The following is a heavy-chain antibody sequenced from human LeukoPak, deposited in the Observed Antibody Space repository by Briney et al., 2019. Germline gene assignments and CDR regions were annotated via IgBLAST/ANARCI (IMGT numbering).Heavy chain of an antibody. CDR1: GGSFSGYY. V-gene: IGHV4-34*01. Sequence: SETLSLTCAVYGGSFSGYYWSWLRQPPGKGLEWIGEINHSGSTNYNPSLKSRVTISVDTSKNQFSLKLSSVTAADTAVYYCARLYSSSWYGPGYYYYYMDVWGKGTTVTISS. D-gene: IGHD6-13*01. CDR2: INHSGST. J-gene: IGHJ6*03. CDR3: ARLYSSSWYGPGYYYYYMDV.